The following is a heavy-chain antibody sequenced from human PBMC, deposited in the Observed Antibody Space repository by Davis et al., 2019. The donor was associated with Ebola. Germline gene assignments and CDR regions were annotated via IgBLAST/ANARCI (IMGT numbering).Heavy chain of an antibody. CDR2: IRYDGSNK. V-gene: IGHV3-30*02. CDR1: GFTFSSYG. CDR3: AKAVYDSSGTYGMDV. J-gene: IGHJ6*02. D-gene: IGHD3-22*01. Sequence: GESLKISCAASGFTFSSYGMHWVRQAPGKGLEWVAFIRYDGSNKYYADSVKGRFTISRDNSKNTLYLQMNSLRAEDTAVYYCAKAVYDSSGTYGMDVWGQGTTVTVSS.